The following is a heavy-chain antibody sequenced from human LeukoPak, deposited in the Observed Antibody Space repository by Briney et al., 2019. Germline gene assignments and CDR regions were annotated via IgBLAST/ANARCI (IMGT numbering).Heavy chain of an antibody. CDR3: AREGYSYGYVTY. J-gene: IGHJ4*02. D-gene: IGHD5-18*01. CDR1: GGSFSGYY. V-gene: IGHV4-34*01. CDR2: INHSGST. Sequence: SETLSLTCAVYGGSFSGYYWSWIRQPPGKGVEWIGEINHSGSTNYNPSLKSRVTISVDTSRNQLSLKLSSVTAADTAVYYCAREGYSYGYVTYWGQGTLVTVSS.